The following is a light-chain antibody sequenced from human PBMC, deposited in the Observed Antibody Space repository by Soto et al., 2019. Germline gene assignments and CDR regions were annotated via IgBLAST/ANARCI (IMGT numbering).Light chain of an antibody. CDR2: VEGSGGY. CDR3: ETWDSNTRV. CDR1: SGHSSYI. Sequence: QLVLTQSSSASASLGSSVKFTCTLGSGHSSYIIAWHQQQPGKAPRYLMKVEGSGGYNKGSGVPDRFSGSSSGADRYLTISNLQFEYEADYYCETWDSNTRVFGGGTKLTVL. J-gene: IGLJ3*02. V-gene: IGLV4-60*02.